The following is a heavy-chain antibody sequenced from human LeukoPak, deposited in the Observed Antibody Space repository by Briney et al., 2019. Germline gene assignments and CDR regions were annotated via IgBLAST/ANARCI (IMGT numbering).Heavy chain of an antibody. CDR3: ARAFTTMVRGVQFDY. V-gene: IGHV3-13*01. J-gene: IGHJ4*02. CDR1: GFTFSSYD. Sequence: GGSLRLSCAASGFTFSSYDTHWVRQATGKGLEWVSAIGTAGDTYYPGSVKGRFTISRENAKNSLYLQMNSLRAGDTAVYYCARAFTTMVRGVQFDYWGQGTLVTVSS. D-gene: IGHD3-10*01. CDR2: IGTAGDT.